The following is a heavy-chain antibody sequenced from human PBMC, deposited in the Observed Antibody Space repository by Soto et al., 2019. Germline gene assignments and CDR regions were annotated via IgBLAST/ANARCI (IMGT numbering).Heavy chain of an antibody. CDR3: ARLYYDYV. CDR1: GFDFSTYS. CDR2: VSLDSDTV. J-gene: IGHJ6*02. Sequence: GSLRLSCKASGFDFSTYSMNWVRQAPGKGLEWIAYVSLDSDTVHCADSVKGRFTISRDDPENSLFLQMNSLRDEDTATYYCARLYYDYVWGQGTTVTVSS. D-gene: IGHD3-3*01. V-gene: IGHV3-48*02.